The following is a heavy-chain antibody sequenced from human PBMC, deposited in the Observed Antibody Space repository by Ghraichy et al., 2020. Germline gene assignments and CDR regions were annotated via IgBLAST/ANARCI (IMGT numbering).Heavy chain of an antibody. V-gene: IGHV3-21*01. CDR2: ITGGSSYI. CDR3: VRADYSGSGLSWFDP. Sequence: GGSLRLSCAASGFSFSSYNMNWVRQPPGKGLEWVSSITGGSSYIYYADSVKGRFTISRDNAQNALVLQMNSLRVDDTAVYYCVRADYSGSGLSWFDPWGQGTLVTVSS. D-gene: IGHD3-10*01. CDR1: GFSFSSYN. J-gene: IGHJ5*02.